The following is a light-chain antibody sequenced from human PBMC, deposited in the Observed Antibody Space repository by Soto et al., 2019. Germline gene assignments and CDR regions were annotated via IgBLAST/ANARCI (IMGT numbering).Light chain of an antibody. CDR3: SSYTTSSTLV. J-gene: IGLJ2*01. V-gene: IGLV2-14*03. Sequence: QSALTQPASVSASPGQSITISCTGTSSAVWTYKYVSWYQHHPGKAPKLMIYDVSNRPSGVSNRFSGSKSGNTASLIISGLQTEDEADYYCSSYTTSSTLVFGGGTKLTVL. CDR1: SSAVWTYKY. CDR2: DVS.